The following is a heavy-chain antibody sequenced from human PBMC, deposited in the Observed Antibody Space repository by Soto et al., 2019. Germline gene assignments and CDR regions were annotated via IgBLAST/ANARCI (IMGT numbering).Heavy chain of an antibody. J-gene: IGHJ6*02. CDR1: GGTFSSYA. CDR2: IIPIFGTA. Sequence: QVQLVQSGAEVKKPGSSVKVSCKASGGTFSSYAISWVRQAPGQGLEWMGGIIPIFGTANYAQKFQGRVTITADESTSTAYMELSSLRSEDTAVYYCARDRTVVTGGYYYYYGMDVWGQGTTVTVSS. D-gene: IGHD2-15*01. V-gene: IGHV1-69*01. CDR3: ARDRTVVTGGYYYYYGMDV.